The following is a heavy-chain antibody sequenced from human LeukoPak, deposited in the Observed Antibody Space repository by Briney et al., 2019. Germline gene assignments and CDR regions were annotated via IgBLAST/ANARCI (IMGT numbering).Heavy chain of an antibody. Sequence: VASVKVSCKASGGTFSSYAISWVRQAPGQGLEWMGGIIPIFGTANYAQKFQGRVTITADESTSTAYMELSSLRSEDTAVYYGARQREGSGSYYKSSAQFDYWGQGTLVTVSS. CDR1: GGTFSSYA. CDR3: ARQREGSGSYYKSSAQFDY. V-gene: IGHV1-69*01. CDR2: IIPIFGTA. J-gene: IGHJ4*02. D-gene: IGHD3-10*01.